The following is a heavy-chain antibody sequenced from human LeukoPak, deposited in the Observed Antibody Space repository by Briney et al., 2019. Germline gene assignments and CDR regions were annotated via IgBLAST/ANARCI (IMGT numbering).Heavy chain of an antibody. CDR3: ARKGSSWYYFDY. D-gene: IGHD6-13*01. J-gene: IGHJ4*02. Sequence: SQTLSLTCTVSGGSISSGGYYWTGIRQHPGKGLEWIGYIDHSGSTYYNPSVKSRVTISVDTPKNQFSLKVSSVTAADTAVYYCARKGSSWYYFDYWGQGTLVTVSS. V-gene: IGHV4-31*03. CDR1: GGSISSGGYY. CDR2: IDHSGST.